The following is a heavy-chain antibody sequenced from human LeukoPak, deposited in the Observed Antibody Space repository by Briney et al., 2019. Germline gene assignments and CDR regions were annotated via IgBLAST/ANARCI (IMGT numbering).Heavy chain of an antibody. V-gene: IGHV3-30*18. CDR1: GFTFSSYG. Sequence: GGSLRLSCAASGFTFSSYGMHWVRQAPGKGLEWVAVISYDGSNKYYADSVKGRFTISRDNSKNTLYLQMNSLRAEDTAVYYCAKGNEYSSSWLDAFDIWGQGTMVTVSS. J-gene: IGHJ3*02. D-gene: IGHD6-13*01. CDR2: ISYDGSNK. CDR3: AKGNEYSSSWLDAFDI.